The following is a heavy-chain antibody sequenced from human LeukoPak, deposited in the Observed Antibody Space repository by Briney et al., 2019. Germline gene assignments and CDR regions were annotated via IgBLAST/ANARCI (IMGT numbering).Heavy chain of an antibody. J-gene: IGHJ4*02. CDR3: ARASSSWYGGFDY. CDR2: INPTSGYT. V-gene: IGHV3-11*06. CDR1: GFTFSDYY. D-gene: IGHD6-13*01. Sequence: GGSLRLSCAASGFTFSDYYMSWIRQAPGKGLEWLSYINPTSGYTPYADSVKGRFTISRDNAKNSVYLQMNSLRAEDTAVYYCARASSSWYGGFDYWGQGTLATVSS.